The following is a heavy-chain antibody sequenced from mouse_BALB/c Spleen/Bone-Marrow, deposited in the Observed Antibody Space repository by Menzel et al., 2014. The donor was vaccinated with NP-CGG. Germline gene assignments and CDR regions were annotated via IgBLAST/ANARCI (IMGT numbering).Heavy chain of an antibody. J-gene: IGHJ4*01. CDR1: GFNIKDTY. V-gene: IGHV14-3*02. Sequence: EVQLVESGAELVKPGASVKLSCTASGFNIKDTYMHWVKQRPEQGMEWIGRIDPANGNTKYDKKFQGKATITADTSSNTAYLQLSSLTSEDTAVYYCARWEYYAMDYWGQGTSVTVSS. CDR2: IDPANGNT. CDR3: ARWEYYAMDY. D-gene: IGHD4-1*01.